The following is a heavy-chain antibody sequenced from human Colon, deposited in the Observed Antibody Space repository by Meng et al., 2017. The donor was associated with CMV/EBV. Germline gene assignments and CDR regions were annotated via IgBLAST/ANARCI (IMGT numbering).Heavy chain of an antibody. CDR1: GFTFSPYS. CDR2: IRSGSRDI. V-gene: IGHV3-21*01. CDR3: ARDSAMGGTDY. Sequence: GESLKISCTASGFTFSPYSMNWVRQAPGKGLEWVATIRSGSRDISYADSVKGRFTISRDDAKNSLYLEMNSLRAEDTAVYYCARDSAMGGTDYWGQGTLVTVSS. D-gene: IGHD5-18*01. J-gene: IGHJ4*02.